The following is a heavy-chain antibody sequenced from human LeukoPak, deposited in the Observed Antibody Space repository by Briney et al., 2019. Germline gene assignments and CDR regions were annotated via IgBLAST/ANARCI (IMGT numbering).Heavy chain of an antibody. CDR2: IYSGGST. CDR3: ARVPKIAVAGTFFDY. D-gene: IGHD6-19*01. J-gene: IGHJ4*02. V-gene: IGHV3-53*01. CDR1: GFTVSSNY. Sequence: GGSLRLSCAASGFTVSSNYMSWVRQAPGKGLEWVSGIYSGGSTYYADSVKDRFTISRDNSKNTLYLQMNSLRAEDTAVYYCARVPKIAVAGTFFDYWGQGTLVTVSS.